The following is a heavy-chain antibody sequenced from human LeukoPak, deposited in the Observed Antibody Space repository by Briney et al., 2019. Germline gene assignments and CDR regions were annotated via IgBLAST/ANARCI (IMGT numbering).Heavy chain of an antibody. V-gene: IGHV3-30*18. CDR3: AKAMITNGSGGGNGMDV. Sequence: PGRSPRLSCAASGFTFSSYGMHWVRQAPGKGLEWVAVISYDGSNKYYADSVKGRFTISRDNSKNTLYLQMNSLRAEDTAVYYCAKAMITNGSGGGNGMDVWGKGTTVTVSS. D-gene: IGHD3-16*01. CDR2: ISYDGSNK. CDR1: GFTFSSYG. J-gene: IGHJ6*04.